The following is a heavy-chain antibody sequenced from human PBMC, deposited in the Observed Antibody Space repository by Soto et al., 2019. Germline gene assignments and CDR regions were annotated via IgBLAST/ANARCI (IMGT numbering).Heavy chain of an antibody. Sequence: SETLCLSWAVEGGSFGSSYWSWIRQPPGKGLEWIGEINHSGSTNYNPSLKSRVAISVDTSKNQFSLNLSSVTAADTALYYCARVDGITTYGMDVWGQGTTVTVSS. CDR2: INHSGST. CDR1: GGSFGSSY. J-gene: IGHJ6*02. V-gene: IGHV4-34*01. D-gene: IGHD3-16*01. CDR3: ARVDGITTYGMDV.